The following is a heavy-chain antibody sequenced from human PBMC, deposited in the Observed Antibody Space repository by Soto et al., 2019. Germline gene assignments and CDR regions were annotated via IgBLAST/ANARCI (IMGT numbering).Heavy chain of an antibody. J-gene: IGHJ5*02. Sequence: ASVKVSCKTSGYTFTGYHIHWVRQAPGQGLEWMGWINTNTGDTNYAQKFQGWVTMTRDTSINTAYVQLSRLTSDDTAVYYCARWVGASNWFDPWGQGPMVIVSS. CDR2: INTNTGDT. D-gene: IGHD1-26*01. CDR1: GYTFTGYH. V-gene: IGHV1-2*04. CDR3: ARWVGASNWFDP.